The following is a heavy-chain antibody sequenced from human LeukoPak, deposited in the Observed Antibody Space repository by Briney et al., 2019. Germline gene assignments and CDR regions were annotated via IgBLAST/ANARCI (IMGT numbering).Heavy chain of an antibody. J-gene: IGHJ6*02. Sequence: SETLSLTCTVSGGSISSYYWSWIRQPPGKGLEWIGYIYYRGSTNYNPSLKSRVTISVDTSKNQFSLKLSSVTAADTAVYYCARSIYGSGSYSGMDVWGQGTTVTVSS. CDR2: IYYRGST. D-gene: IGHD3-10*01. CDR1: GGSISSYY. CDR3: ARSIYGSGSYSGMDV. V-gene: IGHV4-59*01.